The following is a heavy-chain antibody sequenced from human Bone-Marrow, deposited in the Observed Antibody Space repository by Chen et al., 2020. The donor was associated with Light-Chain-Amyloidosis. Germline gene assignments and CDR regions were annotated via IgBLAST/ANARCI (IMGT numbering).Heavy chain of an antibody. CDR3: ARMSSGSNWFDP. Sequence: QLQLQESGPGLVKPSETLSLTCTVSGGSISSSSYYWGWIRQPPGKGLEWIGSIYYSGSTYYNPSLKSRVTISVDTSKNQFSRKLSSVTAADTAVYYCARMSSGSNWFDPWGQGTLVTVSS. CDR2: IYYSGST. D-gene: IGHD3-22*01. CDR1: GGSISSSSYY. V-gene: IGHV4-39*01. J-gene: IGHJ5*02.